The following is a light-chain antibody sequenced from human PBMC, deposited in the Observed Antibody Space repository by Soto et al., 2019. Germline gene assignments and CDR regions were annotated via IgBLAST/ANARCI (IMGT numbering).Light chain of an antibody. CDR1: QNVFYSSNNKNY. V-gene: IGKV4-1*01. CDR3: QQYYTTPLT. Sequence: DFVMTQSPDSLAVSLGERATINCKSSQNVFYSSNNKNYLAWYQQKPGQPPKLLIYWASTRESGVPDRSSGSGSGTDFTLTISSLQAEDVAVYYCQQYYTTPLTFGGGTKVDIK. CDR2: WAS. J-gene: IGKJ4*01.